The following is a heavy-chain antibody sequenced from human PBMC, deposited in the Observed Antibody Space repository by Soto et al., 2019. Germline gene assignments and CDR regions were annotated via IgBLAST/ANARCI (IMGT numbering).Heavy chain of an antibody. CDR3: ARAFLGYCSGGSCRPYYFDY. Sequence: GGSLRLSCAASGFTVSSNYMSWVRQAPGKGLEWVSVIYSGGSTYYADSVKGRFTISRDNSKNTLYLQMNSLRAEDTAVYYCARAFLGYCSGGSCRPYYFDYWGQGTLVTVSS. J-gene: IGHJ4*02. D-gene: IGHD2-15*01. CDR1: GFTVSSNY. V-gene: IGHV3-66*01. CDR2: IYSGGST.